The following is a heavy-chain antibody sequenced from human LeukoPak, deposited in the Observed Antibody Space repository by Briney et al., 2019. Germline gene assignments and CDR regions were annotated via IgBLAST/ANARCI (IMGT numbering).Heavy chain of an antibody. CDR1: GGSISSYY. Sequence: SGTLSLTCVVSGGSISSYYWSWIRQPPGKGLEWIGYIYYSGSTNYNPSLKSRVTISVDTSKNQFSLRLSSVTAADTAVYYCARGEYYFDYWGQGTLVTVSS. CDR3: ARGEYYFDY. D-gene: IGHD3-10*01. CDR2: IYYSGST. V-gene: IGHV4-59*01. J-gene: IGHJ4*02.